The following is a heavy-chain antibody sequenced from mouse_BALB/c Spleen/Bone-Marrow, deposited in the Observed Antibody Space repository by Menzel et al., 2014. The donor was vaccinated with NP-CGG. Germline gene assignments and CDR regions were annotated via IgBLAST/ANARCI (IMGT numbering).Heavy chain of an antibody. CDR1: GYAFANYL. J-gene: IGHJ3*01. CDR3: ARGDYRYDGFAY. Sequence: VHLVESGAELVRPGTSVKVSCKASGYAFANYLIEWVKQRPGQGLEWIGVINPGSGGTNYNEKFKGKATLTADKSSSTAYMQLSSLTSDDSAVYFCARGDYRYDGFAYWGQGTLVTASA. CDR2: INPGSGGT. D-gene: IGHD2-14*01. V-gene: IGHV1-54*01.